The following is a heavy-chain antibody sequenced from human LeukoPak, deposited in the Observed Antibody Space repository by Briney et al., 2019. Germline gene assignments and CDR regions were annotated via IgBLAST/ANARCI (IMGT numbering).Heavy chain of an antibody. CDR2: IYYSGST. V-gene: IGHV4-61*05. D-gene: IGHD6-19*01. CDR1: GGSISSSSYY. Sequence: SETLSLTCTVSGGSISSSSYYWGWIRQPPGKGLEWIGYIYYSGSTNYNPSLKSRVTISVDTSKNQFSLKLSSVTAADTAVYYCARWEGSGWYFGYFDYWGQGTLVTVSS. CDR3: ARWEGSGWYFGYFDY. J-gene: IGHJ4*02.